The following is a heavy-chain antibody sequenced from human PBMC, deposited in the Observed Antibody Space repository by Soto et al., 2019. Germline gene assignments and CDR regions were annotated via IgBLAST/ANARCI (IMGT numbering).Heavy chain of an antibody. V-gene: IGHV1-8*01. Sequence: QVQLVQSGAEVEKPGASVKVSCKASGYTFTTYDFYWERQAPGHGLEWMGWMNADTGNTGYAQKYQGRVTMTRDTSISTAFMALSGLTAEDTAVYYCARALGYSSTSRLDLWGQGPLVTVSS. CDR2: MNADTGNT. D-gene: IGHD6-19*01. CDR3: ARALGYSSTSRLDL. J-gene: IGHJ4*02. CDR1: GYTFTTYD.